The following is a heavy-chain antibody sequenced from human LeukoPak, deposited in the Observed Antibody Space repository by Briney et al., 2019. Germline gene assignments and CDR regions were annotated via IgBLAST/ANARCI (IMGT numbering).Heavy chain of an antibody. CDR2: IKQDGSEK. J-gene: IGHJ6*02. CDR1: GFTLRSEC. Sequence: GRSLRLSSAASGFTLRSECMTWVRQDPGKGKVWVANIKQDGSEKYYVDSVKGRFTISRDDAKNSLYLQMNSLRAEDMAVYYCAREAQKRNGMDVWGQGTTVTVSS. CDR3: AREAQKRNGMDV. V-gene: IGHV3-7*01.